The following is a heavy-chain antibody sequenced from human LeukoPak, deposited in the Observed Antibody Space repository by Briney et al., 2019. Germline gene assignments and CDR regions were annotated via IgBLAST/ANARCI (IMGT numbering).Heavy chain of an antibody. CDR1: GGSISSSSYY. D-gene: IGHD4-17*01. V-gene: IGHV4-61*01. Sequence: SETLSLTCTVSGGSISSSSYYWGWIRQPPGKGLEWIGYIYYSGSTNYNPSLKSRVTVSVDTSKNQFSLKLSSVTAADTAVYYCARDRITVTTWYGFDYWGQGTLVTVSS. J-gene: IGHJ4*02. CDR2: IYYSGST. CDR3: ARDRITVTTWYGFDY.